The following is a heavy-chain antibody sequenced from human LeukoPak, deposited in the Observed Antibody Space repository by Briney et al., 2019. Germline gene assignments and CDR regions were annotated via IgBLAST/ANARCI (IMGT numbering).Heavy chain of an antibody. D-gene: IGHD5-18*01. V-gene: IGHV4-30-2*01. CDR2: IYQSGSN. Sequence: SQTLSLTCTVSGGSTSGGSYDGGCVRQPPGRGREWVGYIYQSGSNYYNQSLKRRVTIAVDRSKNQFSLKLSSVTAADTAVYYCARREGDTAMVLFDYWGQGTLVTVSS. CDR1: GGSTSGGSYD. CDR3: ARREGDTAMVLFDY. J-gene: IGHJ4*02.